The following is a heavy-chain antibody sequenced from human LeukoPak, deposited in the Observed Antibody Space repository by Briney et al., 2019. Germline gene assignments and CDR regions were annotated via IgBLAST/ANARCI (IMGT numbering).Heavy chain of an antibody. CDR3: AKDFWSGYYPKY. Sequence: QPGGSLRLSCAASGFTFSSYAMSWVRQAPGKGLEWVSGSGSGGSTHYADSVKGRFTISRDKSKNTLYLQMNSLRAEDTAVYYCAKDFWSGYYPKYWGQGTLVTVSS. D-gene: IGHD3-3*01. CDR2: SGSGGST. CDR1: GFTFSSYA. J-gene: IGHJ4*02. V-gene: IGHV3-23*01.